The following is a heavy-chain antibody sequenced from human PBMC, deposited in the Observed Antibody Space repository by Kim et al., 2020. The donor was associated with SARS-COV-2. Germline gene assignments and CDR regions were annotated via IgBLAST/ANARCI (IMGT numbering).Heavy chain of an antibody. Sequence: ASVKVSCKASGYTFTSYYMHWVRQAPGQGLEWMGIINPSGGSTSYAQKFQGRVTMTRDTSTSTVYMELSRQRSEDTAVYYCSLGVRRIYDILTGGDYYGMDVRGQGTTVTVSS. V-gene: IGHV1-46*01. D-gene: IGHD3-9*01. CDR2: INPSGGST. CDR3: SLGVRRIYDILTGGDYYGMDV. CDR1: GYTFTSYY. J-gene: IGHJ6*02.